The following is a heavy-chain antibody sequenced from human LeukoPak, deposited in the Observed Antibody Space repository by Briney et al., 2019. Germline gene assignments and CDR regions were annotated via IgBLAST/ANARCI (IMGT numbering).Heavy chain of an antibody. J-gene: IGHJ1*01. CDR1: GFTFSSYA. Sequence: PGRSLRLSCAASGFTFSSYAMHWVRQAPGKGLEWVAVISYDGSNKYYADSVKGRFTISRGNSKNTLYLQMNSLRAEDTAVYYCARKGIDDSSGYYFAEYFQHWGQGTLVTVSS. V-gene: IGHV3-30-3*01. CDR2: ISYDGSNK. CDR3: ARKGIDDSSGYYFAEYFQH. D-gene: IGHD3-22*01.